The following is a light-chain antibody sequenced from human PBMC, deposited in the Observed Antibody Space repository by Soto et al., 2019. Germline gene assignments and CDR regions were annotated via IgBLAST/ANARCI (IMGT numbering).Light chain of an antibody. CDR1: QSVSSF. J-gene: IGKJ5*01. Sequence: EVVLTQSPDTLSLSPGERATLSCRASQSVSSFLAWYQQKPGQAPRLLIYDASNRATGIPARFSGSGSGTEFNLTISSLQSEDFAVYFCQQRTHWPSFGQGTRLEIK. CDR2: DAS. V-gene: IGKV3-11*01. CDR3: QQRTHWPS.